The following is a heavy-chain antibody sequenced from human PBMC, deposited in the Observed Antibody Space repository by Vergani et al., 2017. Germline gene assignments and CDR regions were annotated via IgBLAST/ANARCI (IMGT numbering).Heavy chain of an antibody. CDR3: ARVKYYCSSTSCFNWYFDL. Sequence: QVQLQESGPGLVKPSETLSLPCTVSGGSISSYYWSWIRQPPGKGLEWIAYIYYSGSTNYNPSLNSRVTISVDTSKNQFSLKLSSVTAADTAVYYCARVKYYCSSTSCFNWYFDLWGRGTLVTVSS. V-gene: IGHV4-59*01. J-gene: IGHJ2*01. CDR1: GGSISSYY. CDR2: IYYSGST. D-gene: IGHD2-2*01.